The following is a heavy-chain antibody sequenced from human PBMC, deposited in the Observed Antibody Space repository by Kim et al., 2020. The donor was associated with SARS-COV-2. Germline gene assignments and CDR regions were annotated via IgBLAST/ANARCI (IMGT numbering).Heavy chain of an antibody. CDR3: ARALMTTVTTYDY. J-gene: IGHJ4*02. V-gene: IGHV4-30-2*04. Sequence: SDPALKGRVTMSVDTSKNPFSLKLSSVTAADTAVYYCARALMTTVTTYDYWGQGTLVTVSS. D-gene: IGHD4-17*01.